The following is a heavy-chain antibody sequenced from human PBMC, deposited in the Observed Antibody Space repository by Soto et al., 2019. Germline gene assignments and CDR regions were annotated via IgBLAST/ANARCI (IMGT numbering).Heavy chain of an antibody. J-gene: IGHJ3*01. D-gene: IGHD1-20*01. CDR1: GYIFSNYA. CDR2: ISAGNGDT. CDR3: ARVISGTSAYDALHF. Sequence: QVQLVQSGAEVKKPGASVKISCKASGYIFSNYAMHWVRQAPGQRPEWMGCISAGNGDTKNSRDFQGRVTITWDTAATTTYMELTSLRSEDTAVYYCARVISGTSAYDALHFWGQGTMVIVSS. V-gene: IGHV1-3*01.